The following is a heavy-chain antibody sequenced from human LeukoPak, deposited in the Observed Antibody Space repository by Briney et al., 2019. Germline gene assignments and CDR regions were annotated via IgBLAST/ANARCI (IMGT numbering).Heavy chain of an antibody. D-gene: IGHD6-13*01. CDR2: ISGSSSYI. V-gene: IGHV3-21*01. CDR1: GFSFSAYS. CDR3: GRQAAPDY. J-gene: IGHJ4*02. Sequence: PGGSLRLSCAASGFSFSAYSMNWVRQAPGKGLEWVASISGSSSYIYYTDSLKGRFTVSRDNAKNSLYLQMNSLRVEDTAVYYCGRQAAPDYWGQGTLVTVSS.